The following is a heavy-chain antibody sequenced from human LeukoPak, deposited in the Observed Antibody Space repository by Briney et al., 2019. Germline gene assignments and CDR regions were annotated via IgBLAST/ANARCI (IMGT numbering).Heavy chain of an antibody. V-gene: IGHV3-11*01. D-gene: IGHD3-10*01. CDR1: GFTFSDYY. CDR3: AGGYYYGSGTVDY. CDR2: ISSSGSTI. J-gene: IGHJ4*02. Sequence: GGSLRLSCAASGFTFSDYYMSWIRQAPGKGLEWVSYISSSGSTIYYADSVKGRFTISRDNAKNSLYLQMNSLRAEDTGVYYCAGGYYYGSGTVDYWGQGTLVTVSS.